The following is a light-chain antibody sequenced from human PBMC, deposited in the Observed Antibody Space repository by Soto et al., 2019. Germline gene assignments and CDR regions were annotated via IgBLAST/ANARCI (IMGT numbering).Light chain of an antibody. CDR1: QSVSSSSY. J-gene: IGKJ2*01. CDR3: QQYGSSPSYT. V-gene: IGKV3-20*01. Sequence: EIGLTQSPGTLSLSPGERATLSCRASQSVSSSSYLAWYQQKPGQAPRLLIYGASSRATGIPDRFSGSGSGTDFTLTISRLEPEDFAVYYCQQYGSSPSYTFGQGTKLELK. CDR2: GAS.